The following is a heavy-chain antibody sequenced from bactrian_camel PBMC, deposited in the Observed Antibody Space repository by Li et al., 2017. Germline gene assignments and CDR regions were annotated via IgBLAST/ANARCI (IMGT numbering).Heavy chain of an antibody. J-gene: IGHJ4*01. Sequence: VQLVESGGGSVQAGGSLRLSCAASGSSPTAYCVGWFRQVPGKEREAIAAIDTDVGRTYYSDSSRDRFTISQADDKMTTFLQMDSLKPEDTAIYYCAADPRSEYGYTDYDDCRPGPEFDYWGQGTQVTVS. V-gene: IGHV3S1*01. CDR2: IDTDVGRT. CDR1: GSSPTAYC. CDR3: AADPRSEYGYTDYDDCRPGPEFDY. D-gene: IGHD4*01.